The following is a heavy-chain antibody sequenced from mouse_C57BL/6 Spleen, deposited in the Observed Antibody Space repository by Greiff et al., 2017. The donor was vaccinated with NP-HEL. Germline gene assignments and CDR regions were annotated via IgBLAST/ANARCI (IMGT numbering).Heavy chain of an antibody. D-gene: IGHD2-4*01. V-gene: IGHV10-1*01. J-gene: IGHJ3*01. CDR2: IRSKSNNYAT. CDR3: VRHHYDYDTWFAY. Sequence: DVQLVESGGGLVQPKGSLKLSCAASGFSFNTYAMNWVRQAPGKGLEWVARIRSKSNNYATYYADSVKDRFTISRDDSESMLYLQMNNLKTEDTAMYYCVRHHYDYDTWFAYWGQGTLVTVSA. CDR1: GFSFNTYA.